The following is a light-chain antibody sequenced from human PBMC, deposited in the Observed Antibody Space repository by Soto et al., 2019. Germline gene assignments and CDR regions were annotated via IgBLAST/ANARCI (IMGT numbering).Light chain of an antibody. CDR1: QSVSSH. J-gene: IGKJ4*01. V-gene: IGKV3D-15*01. Sequence: ILMTQSPATLSVSPGERATLSCRASQSVSSHLAWYQQRYGQPPRLLIYEASTRATGIPARFSGSGSGTEFTLTISGLHPEDFATYYCQQYTNFPLTFGGGTKVDIK. CDR2: EAS. CDR3: QQYTNFPLT.